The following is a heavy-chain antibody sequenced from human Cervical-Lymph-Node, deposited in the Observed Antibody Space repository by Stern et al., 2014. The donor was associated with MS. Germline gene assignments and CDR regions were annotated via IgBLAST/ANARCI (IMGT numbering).Heavy chain of an antibody. J-gene: IGHJ4*02. V-gene: IGHV5-51*01. CDR3: ARGGRREGYNFYY. Sequence: VQLGQSGAEMTKPGESLRISCKASGYSFSTYWIAWVRQMPGTGLEWMGIIYPGDSETRYNPSFQGQVPISADKSISTAYLQWSSLKASDTAMYYCARGGRREGYNFYYWGQGTLVTVSS. CDR1: GYSFSTYW. CDR2: IYPGDSET. D-gene: IGHD5-24*01.